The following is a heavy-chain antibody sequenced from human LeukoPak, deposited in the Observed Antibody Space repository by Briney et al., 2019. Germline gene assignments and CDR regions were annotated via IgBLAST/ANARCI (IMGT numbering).Heavy chain of an antibody. D-gene: IGHD1-7*01. CDR3: VREGGGTTPYDC. V-gene: IGHV3-74*01. Sequence: PGGSLRLSCAASGFTLSDYWMNWVRHAPGKGPVWVSHISPDGRNIAYADSVKGRFTISRDSAKNTLYLQMNSLRVGDTAVYYCVREGGGTTPYDCWGQGTLVTVSS. J-gene: IGHJ4*02. CDR2: ISPDGRNI. CDR1: GFTLSDYW.